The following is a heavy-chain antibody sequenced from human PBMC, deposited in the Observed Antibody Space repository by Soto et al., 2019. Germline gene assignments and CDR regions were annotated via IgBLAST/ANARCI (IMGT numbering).Heavy chain of an antibody. Sequence: EVQLLESGGGLVQPGGSLRLSCAASGFTFSSYAMSWVRQAPGKGLEWVSAISGSGGSTYYADSVKGRFTISRDNSKNPLYLQMNNLRAEDTAVYYCAKGLISGWYYFDYWGQGTLVTVSS. CDR3: AKGLISGWYYFDY. J-gene: IGHJ4*02. D-gene: IGHD6-19*01. CDR2: ISGSGGST. V-gene: IGHV3-23*01. CDR1: GFTFSSYA.